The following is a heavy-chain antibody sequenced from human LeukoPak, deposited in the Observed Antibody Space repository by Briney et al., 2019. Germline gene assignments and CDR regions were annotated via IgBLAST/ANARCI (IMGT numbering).Heavy chain of an antibody. Sequence: SETLSLTCTVSGVSISSHDYYWGWIRQPPGKGLEWIGSMSYGGHTHQSLSLTSRVTISVDTFKNQVSLKLTSVTAADTAVYYCARGGIAVAGTGWFDPWGRGTLVTVSS. V-gene: IGHV4-39*07. CDR1: GVSISSHDYY. J-gene: IGHJ5*02. CDR3: ARGGIAVAGTGWFDP. D-gene: IGHD6-19*01. CDR2: MSYGGHT.